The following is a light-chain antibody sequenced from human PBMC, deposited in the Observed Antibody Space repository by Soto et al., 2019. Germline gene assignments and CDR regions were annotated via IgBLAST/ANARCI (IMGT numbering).Light chain of an antibody. V-gene: IGLV1-40*01. CDR1: SSNIGAGYD. CDR3: QSYDSSLSGPVV. CDR2: GNH. Sequence: QSVLTQPPSVSGAPGQRVTISCTGSSSNIGAGYDVHWYQQLPGTAPKLLIYGNHNRPSGVPDRFSGSKSGTSASLAITGLQAEDEADYYCQSYDSSLSGPVVFGGGTKLTVL. J-gene: IGLJ2*01.